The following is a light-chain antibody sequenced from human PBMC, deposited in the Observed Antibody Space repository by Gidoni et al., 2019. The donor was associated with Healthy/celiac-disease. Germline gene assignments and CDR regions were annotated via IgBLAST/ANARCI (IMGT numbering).Light chain of an antibody. J-gene: IGKJ1*01. CDR1: QSVSSN. CDR3: LQYYIWPPT. CDR2: CAS. V-gene: IGKV3-15*01. Sequence: EIVMTQSPATLSVSPVERATLPCRASQSVSSNLAWYQQKPGQAPSLLLYCASTSATSIPARFSGSGSGTASTLPISILQSEDFSVYYCLQYYIWPPTFGQGTKVEIK.